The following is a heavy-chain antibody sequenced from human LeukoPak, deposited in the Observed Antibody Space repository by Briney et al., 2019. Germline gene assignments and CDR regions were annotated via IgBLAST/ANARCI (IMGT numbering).Heavy chain of an antibody. CDR2: INQDGSEQ. V-gene: IGHV3-7*01. CDR3: ARSQNRMGDFDY. D-gene: IGHD3-16*01. Sequence: GGSLRLSCAASGFTFSSHWMTWVRQAPGKGLEWLANINQDGSEQYYVESVKGRFTFSRDNAKNSMSLQMNSLRAEDTAVYFCARSQNRMGDFDYWGQGALVTVSS. CDR1: GFTFSSHW. J-gene: IGHJ4*02.